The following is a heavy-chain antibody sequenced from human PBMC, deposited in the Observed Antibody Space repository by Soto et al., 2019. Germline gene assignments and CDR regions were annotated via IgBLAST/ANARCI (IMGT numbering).Heavy chain of an antibody. CDR2: INANNGGA. D-gene: IGHD2-15*01. CDR3: ARRGRLRERYFDP. J-gene: IGHJ5*02. V-gene: IGHV1-2*02. CDR1: GYTFTDYH. Sequence: ASVKVSCKASGYTFTDYHIHWVRQAPGQGLEFMGWINANNGGAGSAQQFQGRVTVTRDTSITTVYMELSNLRSDDTAVYYCARRGRLRERYFDPWGQGTRVTVSS.